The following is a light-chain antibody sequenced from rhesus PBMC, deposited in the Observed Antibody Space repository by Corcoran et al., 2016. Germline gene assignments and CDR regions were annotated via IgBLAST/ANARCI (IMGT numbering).Light chain of an antibody. V-gene: IGKV3-17*03. CDR1: SSVSTS. CDR2: RTS. Sequence: EIVLTQSPTSMAVSQGERVTISCTASSSVSTSYLHWYQQKPGFPPRLLVYRTSSLASGVPARFSGSGSGTSYTRTISSMEAEDAANYYCQQENRIPFTFGPGTKLDIK. J-gene: IGKJ3*01. CDR3: QQENRIPFT.